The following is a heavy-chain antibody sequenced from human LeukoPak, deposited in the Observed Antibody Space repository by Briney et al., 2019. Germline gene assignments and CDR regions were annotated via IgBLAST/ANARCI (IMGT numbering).Heavy chain of an antibody. CDR2: IYHSGST. D-gene: IGHD3-22*01. CDR1: GGSISSSNW. Sequence: SETLSLTCTVSGGSISSSNWWSWVRQPPGKGLEWIGEIYHSGSTNYNPSLKSRVTISVDKSKNQFSLKLSSVTAADTAVYYCASPYYYDSSGYYFAYWGQGTLVTVSS. J-gene: IGHJ4*02. CDR3: ASPYYYDSSGYYFAY. V-gene: IGHV4-4*02.